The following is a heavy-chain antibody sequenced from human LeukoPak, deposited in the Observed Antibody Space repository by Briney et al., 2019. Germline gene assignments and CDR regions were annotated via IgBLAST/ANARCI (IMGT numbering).Heavy chain of an antibody. CDR3: ARGPGIPIFGLLYYYYGMDV. J-gene: IGHJ6*02. CDR2: IYYSGST. Sequence: SETLSLTCTVSGGSVSSGSYYWSWIRQPPGKGLEWIGYIYYSGSTNYNPSLKSRVTISVDTSKNQFSLKLSSVTAADTAVYYCARGPGIPIFGLLYYYYGMDVWGQGTTVTVS. D-gene: IGHD3/OR15-3a*01. CDR1: GGSVSSGSYY. V-gene: IGHV4-61*01.